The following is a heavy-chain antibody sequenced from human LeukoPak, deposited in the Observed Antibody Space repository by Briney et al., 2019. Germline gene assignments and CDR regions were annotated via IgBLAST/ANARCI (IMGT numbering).Heavy chain of an antibody. CDR1: GGTFNSYA. D-gene: IGHD2-15*01. CDR2: IIPVFGTA. CDR3: ARDDCSGGSCYENWFDP. J-gene: IGHJ5*02. V-gene: IGHV1-69*13. Sequence: ASVKVSCKASGGTFNSYAISWVRQAPGQGLEWMGGIIPVFGTAIYAQKFQGRVTITADESTSTAYMELRSLRSDDTAVYYCARDDCSGGSCYENWFDPWGQGTLVTVSS.